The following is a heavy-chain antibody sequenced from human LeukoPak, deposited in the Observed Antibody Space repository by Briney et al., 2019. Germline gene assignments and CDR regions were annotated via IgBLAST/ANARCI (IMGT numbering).Heavy chain of an antibody. D-gene: IGHD3-10*01. CDR1: GFTFSSYG. J-gene: IGHJ4*02. CDR3: AKDPSGGSGTLWPDY. Sequence: PGGSLRLSCAASGFTFSSYGMHWVRQAPGKGLEWVAVISYDGSNKYYADSVKGRFTISRDNSKNTLYLQMNSLRAEDTAVYYCAKDPSGGSGTLWPDYWGQGTLVTVSS. V-gene: IGHV3-30*18. CDR2: ISYDGSNK.